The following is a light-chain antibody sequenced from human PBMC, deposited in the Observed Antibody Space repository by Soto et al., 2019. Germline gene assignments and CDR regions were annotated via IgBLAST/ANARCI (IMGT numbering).Light chain of an antibody. V-gene: IGKV3-20*01. J-gene: IGKJ1*01. CDR3: QQYDRSPPAT. Sequence: EIVLTQSPGTLSLSQGERATLSCRASQSFSFNYLAWYQQTPGQAPRLLIYGASIRATGIPDRFSGSGSGTEFTLTISGLQSEDFAVYYCQQYDRSPPATFGQGTKVDIK. CDR1: QSFSFNY. CDR2: GAS.